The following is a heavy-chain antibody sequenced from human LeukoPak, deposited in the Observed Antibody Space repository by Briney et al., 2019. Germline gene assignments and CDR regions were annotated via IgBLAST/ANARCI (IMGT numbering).Heavy chain of an antibody. J-gene: IGHJ6*02. CDR3: AKDIGYQRYYGMDV. CDR1: GFTFDDYA. V-gene: IGHV3-9*01. D-gene: IGHD5-18*01. Sequence: GGSLRLSCAASGFTFDDYATHWVRQAPGKGLEWVSGISWNSGSIGYADSVKGRFTISRDNAKNSLYLQMNSLRAEDTALYYCAKDIGYQRYYGMDVWGQGTTVTVSS. CDR2: ISWNSGSI.